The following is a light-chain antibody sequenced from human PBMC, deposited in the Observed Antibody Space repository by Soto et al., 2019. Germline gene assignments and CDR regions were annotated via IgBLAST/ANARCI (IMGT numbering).Light chain of an antibody. CDR2: EVS. V-gene: IGLV2-14*01. J-gene: IGLJ2*01. CDR3: SSYANVNTLV. Sequence: QSALTPPASVSGAPGQSTTISCTGTSSDIGIYEYVSRYQRHPGRAPQLMIYEVSTRPSGVSRRFTGSKSGNTSALTVSGLEAEDEADYFCSSYANVNTLVFGGGTKRTVL. CDR1: SSDIGIYEY.